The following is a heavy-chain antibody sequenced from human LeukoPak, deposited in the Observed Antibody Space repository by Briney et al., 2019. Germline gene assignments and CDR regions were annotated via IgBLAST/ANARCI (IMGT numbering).Heavy chain of an antibody. J-gene: IGHJ4*02. CDR3: ARDLAMVGAAVGHYLDS. CDR2: VSYDGIHK. D-gene: IGHD2-15*01. CDR1: GFSFSDYV. V-gene: IGHV3-30-3*01. Sequence: PGRSLRLSCAASGFSFSDYVMHWVGQAPGKGLEWVAVVSYDGIHKYYVDSVKGRFTISRDNSKNTLKLQMNSLRAEDTAVYYRARDLAMVGAAVGHYLDSWGQGTPVTVSS.